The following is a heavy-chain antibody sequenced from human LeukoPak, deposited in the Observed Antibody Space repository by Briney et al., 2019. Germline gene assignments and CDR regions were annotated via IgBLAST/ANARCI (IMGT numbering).Heavy chain of an antibody. Sequence: PGGSLRLSCAASGFTFSSYAMHWVRQAPGKGLEWVAVISYDGSNKYYADSVKGRFTISRDNSKNTLYLQMNSLRAEDTAVYYCARVPRGGEQWLVLNYWGQGTLVTVSS. CDR1: GFTFSSYA. V-gene: IGHV3-30-3*01. J-gene: IGHJ4*02. CDR3: ARVPRGGEQWLVLNY. CDR2: ISYDGSNK. D-gene: IGHD6-19*01.